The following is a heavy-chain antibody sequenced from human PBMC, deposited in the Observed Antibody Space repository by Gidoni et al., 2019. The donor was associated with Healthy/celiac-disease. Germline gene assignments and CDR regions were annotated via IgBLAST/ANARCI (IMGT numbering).Heavy chain of an antibody. CDR2: IYYSGST. D-gene: IGHD6-19*01. J-gene: IGHJ6*03. CDR1: GGPIRRYY. V-gene: IGHV4-59*01. CDR3: VREYSYSSGWYAGDYYYYTDV. Sequence: QVQLQESGPGLVQPSATLSLTCTVSGGPIRRYYWIRIRQPPGKGLEWIGYIYYSGSTNYNPSLKSRVTRSVDTPKNQFSLKLSSVTAAGTAVYYCVREYSYSSGWYAGDYYYYTDVWGKGTTVTVSS.